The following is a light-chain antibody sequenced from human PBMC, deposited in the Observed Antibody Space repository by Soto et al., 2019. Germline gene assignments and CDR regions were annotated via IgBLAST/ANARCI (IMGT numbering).Light chain of an antibody. Sequence: SYELTQPPSVSVSPGQTARITCSGEALPKQYAYWYQQKPGQAPVMVIYKDRERPSGIPERFSGSSSGTIVTLTITGVQAEDEADYYCQSADSSRSYPVVFGGGTKVTVL. CDR2: KDR. CDR1: ALPKQY. J-gene: IGLJ2*01. V-gene: IGLV3-25*03. CDR3: QSADSSRSYPVV.